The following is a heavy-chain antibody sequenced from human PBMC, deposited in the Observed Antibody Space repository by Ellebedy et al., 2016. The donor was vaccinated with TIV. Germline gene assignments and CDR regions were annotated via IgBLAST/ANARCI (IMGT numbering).Heavy chain of an antibody. Sequence: SETLSLTCAVYGGSFSGYSWSWIRQPPGKGLEWIGYIYHSGSTYYNPSLKSRVTISVERSKNQFSLKLSSVTAADTAVYYCARAPRLGSFDPWGQGTLVTVSS. CDR2: IYHSGST. CDR3: ARAPRLGSFDP. J-gene: IGHJ5*02. V-gene: IGHV4-30-2*01. CDR1: GGSFSGYS.